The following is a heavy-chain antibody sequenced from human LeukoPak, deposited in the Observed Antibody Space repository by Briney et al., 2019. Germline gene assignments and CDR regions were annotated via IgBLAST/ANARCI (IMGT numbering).Heavy chain of an antibody. CDR1: GFTFSSYA. V-gene: IGHV3-23*01. CDR3: AKPLTAATGTDFDY. CDR2: IVGSGATT. J-gene: IGHJ4*02. Sequence: GGSLRLSCAASGFTFSSYAMSWVRQAQGKGLEWVSAIVGSGATTYYADSVKGRFTISRDNSKNTVYLQMINLRAEDTAVYYCAKPLTAATGTDFDYWGQGTLVTVSS. D-gene: IGHD6-13*01.